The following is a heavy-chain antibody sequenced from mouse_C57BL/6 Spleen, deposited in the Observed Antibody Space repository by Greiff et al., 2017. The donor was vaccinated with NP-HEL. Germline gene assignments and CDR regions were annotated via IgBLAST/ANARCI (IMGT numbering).Heavy chain of an antibody. CDR2: IDPEDGDT. CDR1: GFNIKDYY. D-gene: IGHD1-1*01. Sequence: VQLKESGAELVRPGASVKLSCTASGFNIKDYYMHWVKQRPEQGLEWIGRIDPEDGDTEYAPKFQGKATMTADTSSNTAYLQLSSLTSEDTAVYYCTHGYYGSSDSFDSWGQGTPLTVSS. J-gene: IGHJ2*01. CDR3: THGYYGSSDSFDS. V-gene: IGHV14-1*01.